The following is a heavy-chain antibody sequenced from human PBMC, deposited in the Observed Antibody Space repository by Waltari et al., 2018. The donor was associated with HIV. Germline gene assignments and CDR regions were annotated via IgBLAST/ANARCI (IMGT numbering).Heavy chain of an antibody. D-gene: IGHD3-10*01. J-gene: IGHJ4*02. CDR2: IWYDGSNK. V-gene: IGHV3-33*01. CDR3: AREGHYYGSGRFGGDY. CDR1: GFTLSTYG. Sequence: QLQLVVSGGGVVQPGRYLRLSCAAFGFTLSTYGMHWVRQAPGKGLEWVAGIWYDGSNKYYADSVKGRLTISRDNSKNTVYLQINRLRAEDTAVYYCAREGHYYGSGRFGGDYWGQGTLVTVSS.